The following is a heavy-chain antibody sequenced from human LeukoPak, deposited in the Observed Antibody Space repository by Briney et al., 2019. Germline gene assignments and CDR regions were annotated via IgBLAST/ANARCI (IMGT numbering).Heavy chain of an antibody. CDR1: GFTFSSHW. V-gene: IGHV3-7*03. Sequence: GGSLRLSCAASGFTFSSHWMTWVRQAPGKGLEWVANIKEDGSKKNYVDSVKGRFTISRDNAKNSLYLQMNSLRAEDTAVYYCAKTAVWGSYPNWFDPWGQGTLVTVSS. CDR2: IKEDGSKK. D-gene: IGHD3-16*02. CDR3: AKTAVWGSYPNWFDP. J-gene: IGHJ5*02.